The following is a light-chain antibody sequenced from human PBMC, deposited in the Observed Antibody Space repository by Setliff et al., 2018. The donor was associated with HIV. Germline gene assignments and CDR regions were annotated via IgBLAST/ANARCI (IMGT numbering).Light chain of an antibody. Sequence: QSALTQPASVSGSPGQSITISCTGSSSDVGTYNLVSWYQQHPGKAPKLIIYEVTNRPSGVSNRFSGSKSGNTASLTISGLQAEDEADYYCSSYSINSTPYVFGTGTKVTVL. CDR2: EVT. J-gene: IGLJ1*01. V-gene: IGLV2-14*02. CDR3: SSYSINSTPYV. CDR1: SSDVGTYNL.